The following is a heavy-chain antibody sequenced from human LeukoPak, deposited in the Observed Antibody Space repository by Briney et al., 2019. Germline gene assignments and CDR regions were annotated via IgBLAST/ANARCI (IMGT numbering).Heavy chain of an antibody. CDR1: GFTFTTSA. Sequence: GASVKVSCKTSGFTFTTSAMQWMRQARGQPLEWIGWIVAGSGHTNYAQKFQERVTITRDMSTSTAYMELSSLRSEDTAVYYCAAVGYCSGGSCYNAFDIWGQGTMVTVSS. V-gene: IGHV1-58*02. D-gene: IGHD2-15*01. CDR2: IVAGSGHT. J-gene: IGHJ3*02. CDR3: AAVGYCSGGSCYNAFDI.